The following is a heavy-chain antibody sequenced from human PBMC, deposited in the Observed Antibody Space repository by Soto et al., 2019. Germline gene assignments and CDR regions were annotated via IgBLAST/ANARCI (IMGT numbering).Heavy chain of an antibody. CDR3: AKVRYYYDSSGYYYDY. V-gene: IGHV3-23*01. Sequence: GGSLRLSCAASGFTFSSYAMSWVRQAPGKGLEWVSAISGSGGSTYYADSVKGRFTISRDNSKNTLYLQMNSLRAEDTAVYYCAKVRYYYDSSGYYYDYWGQGTLVTVSS. D-gene: IGHD3-22*01. J-gene: IGHJ4*02. CDR1: GFTFSSYA. CDR2: ISGSGGST.